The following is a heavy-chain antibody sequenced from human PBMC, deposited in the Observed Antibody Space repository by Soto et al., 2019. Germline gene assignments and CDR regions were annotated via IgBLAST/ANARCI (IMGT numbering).Heavy chain of an antibody. CDR2: INPKSGGT. Sequence: QVQLVQSGAEVKKPGASVKVSCKASGYTFTVYYMHWVRQAPGQGLEWMGWINPKSGGTMYPQKFQGRVTMTWDTSISTAYMALTRLRSDDTAVYCCARDLAKGGGSAGFDYWGQGTLVTVSS. V-gene: IGHV1-2*02. CDR3: ARDLAKGGGSAGFDY. D-gene: IGHD1-26*01. J-gene: IGHJ4*02. CDR1: GYTFTVYY.